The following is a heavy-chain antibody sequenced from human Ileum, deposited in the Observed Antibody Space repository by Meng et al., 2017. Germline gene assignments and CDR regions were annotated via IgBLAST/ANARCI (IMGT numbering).Heavy chain of an antibody. D-gene: IGHD6-13*01. V-gene: IGHV4-31*03. CDR1: GGSISSGGYY. CDR3: AREPPAAAGTGADY. CDR2: IYYSGTT. J-gene: IGHJ4*02. Sequence: QVQLQESGPGLVKPSQTLSLTRTVSGGSISSGGYYWSWIRQHPGKGLEWIGYIYYSGTTYHNPSLKSRVTISVDTSKNQFSLKLSSVTAEDTAVYYCAREPPAAAGTGADYWGQGTLVTVSS.